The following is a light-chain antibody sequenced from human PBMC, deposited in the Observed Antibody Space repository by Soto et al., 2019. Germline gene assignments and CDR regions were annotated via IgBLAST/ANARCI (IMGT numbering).Light chain of an antibody. CDR1: QSVSSS. CDR2: EAS. V-gene: IGKV3-11*01. CDR3: QKGSPWPWT. J-gene: IGKJ1*01. Sequence: EIVLTQSPATLSLSPGERATLSCRASQSVSSSLAWYQQKLGQAPRLLIYEASDRATGIPARFSGSGSGTDFTLIISSLEPEDFAVYYCQKGSPWPWTSGQGTKVEIK.